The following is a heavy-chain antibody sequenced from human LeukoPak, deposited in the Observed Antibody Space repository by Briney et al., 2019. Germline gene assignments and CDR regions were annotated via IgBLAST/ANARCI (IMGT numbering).Heavy chain of an antibody. J-gene: IGHJ5*02. CDR1: GGSISSSSYY. D-gene: IGHD3-9*01. CDR2: IYYSGST. Sequence: SETLSLTCTVSGGSISSSSYYWGWIRQPPGKGLQWIGSIYYSGSTYYNPSLKSRVTISVDTSKNQFSLKLSSVTAADTAGYYCSESRRSFDWFDPWGQGTLVTVSS. V-gene: IGHV4-39*01. CDR3: SESRRSFDWFDP.